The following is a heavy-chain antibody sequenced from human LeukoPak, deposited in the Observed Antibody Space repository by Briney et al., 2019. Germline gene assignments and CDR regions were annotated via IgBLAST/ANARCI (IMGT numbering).Heavy chain of an antibody. D-gene: IGHD6-6*01. CDR2: FDPEDGES. V-gene: IGHV1-24*01. J-gene: IGHJ4*02. Sequence: ASVKVSCKVSGYTLTELSMHWVRQAPGKGLEWMGGFDPEDGESIYAQKFQGRVTMTEDTSTDTAYMELSSLRSEDTAVYYCATDLTGPIAARRDYDYWGQGTLVTVSS. CDR1: GYTLTELS. CDR3: ATDLTGPIAARRDYDY.